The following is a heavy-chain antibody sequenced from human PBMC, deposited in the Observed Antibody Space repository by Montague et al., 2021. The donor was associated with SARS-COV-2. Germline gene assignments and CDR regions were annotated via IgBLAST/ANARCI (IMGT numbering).Heavy chain of an antibody. CDR1: GGSISCGSYF. V-gene: IGHV4-61*02. CDR2: IHTSGST. Sequence: TLSLTCTVSGGSISCGSYFWTWIRQPAGKGLEWIGCIHTSGSTNYNPSLKSRVAISIGTSKDQFSLELSSVTAADTAVYYCASSHCGGNYYWGQGTLVTVSS. D-gene: IGHD2-21*02. CDR3: ASSHCGGNYY. J-gene: IGHJ4*02.